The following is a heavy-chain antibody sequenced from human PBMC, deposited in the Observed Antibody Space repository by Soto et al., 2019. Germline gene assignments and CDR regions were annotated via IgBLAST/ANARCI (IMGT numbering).Heavy chain of an antibody. J-gene: IGHJ5*01. CDR2: ISYDGSNK. Sequence: LRLSCAASGFTFRSYAMHWDRQAPGKGLEWVAVISYDGSNKYYADSVKGRSTISRDNSKNTRYLQMNSLRAEDTTVYYCASRGGGNCSYRAFYNW. D-gene: IGHD1-7*01. CDR3: ASRGGGNCSYRAFYNW. CDR1: GFTFRSYA. V-gene: IGHV3-30-3*01.